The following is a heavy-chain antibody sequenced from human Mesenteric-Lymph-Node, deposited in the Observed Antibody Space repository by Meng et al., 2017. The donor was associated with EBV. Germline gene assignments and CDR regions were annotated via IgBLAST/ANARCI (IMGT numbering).Heavy chain of an antibody. D-gene: IGHD3-10*01. CDR2: SDPADGET. CDR1: GYTLTEFP. V-gene: IGHV1-24*01. CDR3: ASLPGSDLYFDY. Sequence: HGQVGQSRAVVKKPGASVKVSCKVSGYTLTEFPMHWVRQAPGKGLEWMGGSDPADGETIYAEKFQGRVTMTEDTSTDTAYMELSSLRSEDTAVYYCASLPGSDLYFDYWGQGTLVTVSS. J-gene: IGHJ4*02.